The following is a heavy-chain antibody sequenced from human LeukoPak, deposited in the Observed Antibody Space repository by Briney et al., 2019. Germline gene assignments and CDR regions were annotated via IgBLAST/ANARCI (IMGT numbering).Heavy chain of an antibody. J-gene: IGHJ5*02. Sequence: GGSLRLSCAASGFTFSSYAMSWVRQAPGKGLEWVSGISGGSSSTYYADSVKGRFTISRDNSKSTLYLQMNSLRAEDTAVYYRALHHGNYYVGRWFDPWGQGTLATVSS. V-gene: IGHV3-23*01. CDR3: ALHHGNYYVGRWFDP. D-gene: IGHD3-10*02. CDR1: GFTFSSYA. CDR2: ISGGSSST.